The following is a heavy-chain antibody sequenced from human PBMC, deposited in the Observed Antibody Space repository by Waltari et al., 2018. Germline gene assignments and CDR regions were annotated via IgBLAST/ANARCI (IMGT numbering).Heavy chain of an antibody. CDR1: GGSISSSSYY. CDR2: IYYSGST. CDR3: ARGSPTQDY. V-gene: IGHV4-39*07. J-gene: IGHJ4*02. D-gene: IGHD1-26*01. Sequence: QLQLQESGPGLVKPSETLSLTCTVSGGSISSSSYYWGWIRQPPVKGLEWIGSIYYSGSTYYNPSLKSRVTISVDSSKNQVSLKLSSGTDAHTAVYYCARGSPTQDYWGQGNLVTVSS.